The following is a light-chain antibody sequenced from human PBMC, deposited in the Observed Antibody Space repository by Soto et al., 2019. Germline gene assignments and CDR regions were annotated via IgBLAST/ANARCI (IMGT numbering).Light chain of an antibody. V-gene: IGKV3-20*01. CDR1: QSVSSNY. J-gene: IGKJ1*01. Sequence: EIVLTQSPCTLSSSPGERITLSWRASQSVSSNYLAWYQQKPGQAPRLLIYGASSRATGIPDRFSGSGSGTDFTLTIIRLETEDFAVYYCQQYGTTLWTFGQGTKVDIK. CDR3: QQYGTTLWT. CDR2: GAS.